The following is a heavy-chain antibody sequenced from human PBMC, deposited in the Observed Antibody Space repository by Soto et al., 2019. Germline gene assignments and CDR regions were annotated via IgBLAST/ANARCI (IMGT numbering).Heavy chain of an antibody. Sequence: QVQLVQSGAEVKKPGASVKVSCKASGYTFTSYDINWVRQATGQGLEWMGWMNPNSGNTGYAQKFQGRVTMTRNTSISTAYMELSSLRSEDTAVYYCARDSAVRVRGVFFGLYYYYYGMDVWGQGTTVTVFS. CDR2: MNPNSGNT. CDR1: GYTFTSYD. D-gene: IGHD3-10*01. V-gene: IGHV1-8*01. CDR3: ARDSAVRVRGVFFGLYYYYYGMDV. J-gene: IGHJ6*02.